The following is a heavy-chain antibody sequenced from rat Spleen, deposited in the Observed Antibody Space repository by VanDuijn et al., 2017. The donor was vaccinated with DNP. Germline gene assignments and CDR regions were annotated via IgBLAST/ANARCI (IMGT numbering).Heavy chain of an antibody. V-gene: IGHV3-3*01. Sequence: EVKLQESGPGLVKPSQSLSLTCSVTGYSITSSYRWNWIRKFPGNELEWMGYINSAGSTNYNPSLKSRIPITRDTSKNQFFLHLNSVTTEDSATYYCARWGDYFDYWGQGVMVTVSS. CDR2: INSAGST. CDR3: ARWGDYFDY. J-gene: IGHJ2*01. CDR1: GYSITSSYR.